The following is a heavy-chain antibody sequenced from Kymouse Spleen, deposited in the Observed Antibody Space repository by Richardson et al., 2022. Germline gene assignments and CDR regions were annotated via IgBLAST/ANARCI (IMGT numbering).Heavy chain of an antibody. CDR3: AKDRSVVGATHAFDI. D-gene: IGHD1-26*01. J-gene: IGHJ3*02. CDR1: GFTFDDYA. CDR2: ISWNSGSI. V-gene: IGHV3-9*01. Sequence: EVQLVESGGGLVQPGRSLRLSCAASGFTFDDYAMHWVRQAPGKGLEWVSGISWNSGSIGYADSVKGRFTISRDNAKNSLYLQMNSLRAEDTALYYCAKDRSVVGATHAFDIWGQGTMVTVSS.